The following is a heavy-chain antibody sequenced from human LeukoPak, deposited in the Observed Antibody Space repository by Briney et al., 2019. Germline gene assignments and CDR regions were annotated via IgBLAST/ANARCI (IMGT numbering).Heavy chain of an antibody. J-gene: IGHJ5*02. CDR3: ARDRSGYCGGGSCYSGGWFDP. V-gene: IGHV4-39*07. D-gene: IGHD2-15*01. Sequence: PSETLSLTCTVSDDSISSRSYSWGWIRQPPGKGLAWIGSIYYSGNTYYNSSLKSRVTISVDTSKNQFSLKLNSVTAADTAVYYCARDRSGYCGGGSCYSGGWFDPWGQGTLVTVSS. CDR2: IYYSGNT. CDR1: DDSISSRSYS.